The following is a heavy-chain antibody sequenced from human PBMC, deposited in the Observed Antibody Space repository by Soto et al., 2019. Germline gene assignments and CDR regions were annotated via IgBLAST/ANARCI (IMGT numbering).Heavy chain of an antibody. CDR3: ARGIQYRYGMDV. J-gene: IGHJ6*02. CDR1: GFTFSDHW. CDR2: INGDGTNT. D-gene: IGHD4-4*01. V-gene: IGHV3-74*01. Sequence: EVQLVESGGGLVQPGGSLRLSCAAAGFTFSDHWMHWVRQAPGKGLVWVSRINGDGTNTFYADSVKGRFSISRDNAKNTVYLHMYSLRGEDTAVYYCARGIQYRYGMDVWGHGTTVTVSS.